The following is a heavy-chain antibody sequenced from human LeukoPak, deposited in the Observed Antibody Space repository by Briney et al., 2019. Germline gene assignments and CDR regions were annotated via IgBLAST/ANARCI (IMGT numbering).Heavy chain of an antibody. V-gene: IGHV3-33*01. CDR2: IWSNGSNK. Sequence: GTSLRLSCAASGFTFRSSGMHWVRQAPGKGLEWVAVIWSNGSNKNYADSVKGRFTISRDTSKNTLYLQMNSLRAEDTAMYYCARYLGTGRNWFDPWGQGTLVTVSS. CDR3: ARYLGTGRNWFDP. CDR1: GFTFRSSG. D-gene: IGHD1-1*01. J-gene: IGHJ5*02.